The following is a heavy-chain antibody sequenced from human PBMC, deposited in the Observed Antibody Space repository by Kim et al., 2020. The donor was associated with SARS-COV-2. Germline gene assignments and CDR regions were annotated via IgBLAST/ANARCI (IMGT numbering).Heavy chain of an antibody. CDR3: ARLSNDNLRIDFYSFDL. Sequence: SETLSLTCSVSGGSINNYYWSWIRQPPGKGLELIGYVYYSGSTYYNPSLKSRVIISMDMSKTQFSLKMRSVTAADTALYFCARLSNDNLRIDFYSFDLWGRGALVTVSS. D-gene: IGHD2-21*01. CDR1: GGSINNYY. J-gene: IGHJ2*01. V-gene: IGHV4-59*08. CDR2: VYYSGST.